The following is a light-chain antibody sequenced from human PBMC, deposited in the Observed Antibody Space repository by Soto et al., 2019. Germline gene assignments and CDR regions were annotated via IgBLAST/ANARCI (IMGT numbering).Light chain of an antibody. CDR1: SSNIGTNT. V-gene: IGLV1-44*01. CDR2: NNN. Sequence: QSVLTQPPSASGTPGQRVTISCSGSSSNIGTNTVNWYLQLPGTAPKLLMYNNNQRPSGVPERFSGSTSGTSASLAIGGLQSEDEADYYCAAWDDSLDGFYVFGSGTKVTVL. CDR3: AAWDDSLDGFYV. J-gene: IGLJ1*01.